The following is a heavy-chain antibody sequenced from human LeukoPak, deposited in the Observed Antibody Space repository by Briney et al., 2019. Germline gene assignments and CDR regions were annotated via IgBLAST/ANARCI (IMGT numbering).Heavy chain of an antibody. CDR1: GGSISSYY. Sequence: SETLSLTCTVSGGSISSYYWSWIRQPPGKGLEWIGYIYYSGSTNYNPSLKSRVTISVDTSKNQFSLKLSSVTAADTAVYYCARVSPNHYYYDSSGYDYWGQGTLVTVSS. V-gene: IGHV4-59*01. D-gene: IGHD3-22*01. CDR2: IYYSGST. J-gene: IGHJ4*02. CDR3: ARVSPNHYYYDSSGYDY.